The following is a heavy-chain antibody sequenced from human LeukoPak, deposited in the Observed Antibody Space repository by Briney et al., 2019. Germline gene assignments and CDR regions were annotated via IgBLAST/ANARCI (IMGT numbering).Heavy chain of an antibody. Sequence: GGSLRLSCVASGFTFGSHSMSWVRQAPTKGLEWVSAISGNSDSIYYADSVKGRFTISRDNSRNTLYLQMNSLGAEDAAIYYCARSVVVVPAAPDHWGQGTLVTVSS. CDR2: ISGNSDSI. CDR1: GFTFGSHS. J-gene: IGHJ4*02. V-gene: IGHV3-23*01. CDR3: ARSVVVVPAAPDH. D-gene: IGHD2-2*01.